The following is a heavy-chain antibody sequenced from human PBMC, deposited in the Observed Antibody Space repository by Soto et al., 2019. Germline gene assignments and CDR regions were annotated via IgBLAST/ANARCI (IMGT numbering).Heavy chain of an antibody. CDR1: GGSISSGGYY. D-gene: IGHD6-19*01. J-gene: IGHJ5*02. CDR3: ARDYGSGWSTWFDP. Sequence: SETLSLTCTVSGGSISSGGYYWSWIRQHPGEGLEWIGYIYYSGSTHYNPSLKSRVTISVDTSKTQFSLKLSSVTAADTAVYYCARDYGSGWSTWFDPWGQGTLVTVSS. V-gene: IGHV4-31*03. CDR2: IYYSGST.